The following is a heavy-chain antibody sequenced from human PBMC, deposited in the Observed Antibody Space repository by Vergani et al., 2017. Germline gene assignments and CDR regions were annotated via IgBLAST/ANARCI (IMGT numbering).Heavy chain of an antibody. V-gene: IGHV1-18*01. CDR3: AREGGIAVAGTQGXFDP. CDR2: ISAYNGNT. Sequence: QVQLVQSGAEVKKPGASVKVSCKASGYTFTTYGISWVRQAPGQALQWMVWISAYNGNTNYAQKLQGRVTMTTDTSTSTAYMELRSLRSDDPAVYYCAREGGIAVAGTQGXFDPWGQGTLVTVSS. J-gene: IGHJ5*02. CDR1: GYTFTTYG. D-gene: IGHD6-19*01.